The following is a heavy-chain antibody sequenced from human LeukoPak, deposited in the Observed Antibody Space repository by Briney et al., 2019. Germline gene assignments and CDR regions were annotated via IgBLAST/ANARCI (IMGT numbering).Heavy chain of an antibody. CDR1: GFTFSGSA. D-gene: IGHD3-10*01. CDR2: IRSTANGYAT. CDR3: TGNYYGSGSYADFDY. Sequence: PGGSLRLSCEASGFTFSGSALHWVRQASGKGLEWVGRIRSTANGYATAYAASVKGRFTISRDDSKNTAYLQMDSLKTEDTAVYYCTGNYYGSGSYADFDYWGQGTLVTVSS. V-gene: IGHV3-73*01. J-gene: IGHJ4*02.